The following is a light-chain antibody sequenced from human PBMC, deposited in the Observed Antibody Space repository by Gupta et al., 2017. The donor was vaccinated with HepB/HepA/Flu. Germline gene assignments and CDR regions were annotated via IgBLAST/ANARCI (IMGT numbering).Light chain of an antibody. CDR3: QQNYSIPWT. V-gene: IGKV1-39*01. J-gene: IGKJ1*01. CDR2: AAS. Sequence: DIQMTQSPSSLSASGGDRVTITCRSSQSIDRYVNWYQQKPGKAPKLLIYAASSLQGGVPSRFSGSGSGTDFSLTISSLQPEDFADYYCQQNYSIPWTFGQGTKVEVK. CDR1: QSIDRY.